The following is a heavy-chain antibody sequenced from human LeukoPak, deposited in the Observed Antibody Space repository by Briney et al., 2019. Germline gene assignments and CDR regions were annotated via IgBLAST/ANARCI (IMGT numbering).Heavy chain of an antibody. J-gene: IGHJ4*02. V-gene: IGHV4-61*01. CDR2: IYYSGST. CDR3: ARELEPHFFDY. CDR1: GGSVSSGSYY. Sequence: NTSETLSLTCTVSGGSVSSGSYYWSWIRQPPGKGLEWIGYIYYSGSTNYNPSFKSRVTISRDTSKNQFSLRLSSVTAADTAMYYCARELEPHFFDYLGQGTLVTVSS. D-gene: IGHD1-1*01.